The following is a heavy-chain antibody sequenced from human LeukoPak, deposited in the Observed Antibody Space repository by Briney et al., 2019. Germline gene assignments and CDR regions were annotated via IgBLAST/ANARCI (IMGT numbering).Heavy chain of an antibody. CDR2: IYYSGST. V-gene: IGHV4-30-4*07. J-gene: IGHJ4*02. Sequence: PSETLSLTCAVSGGSISSGGYSWSWIRQPPGKGLEWIGYIYYSGSTYYNPSLKSRVSISVDTSKNQFSLKLSSVTAADTALYYCARGSGYYYVDFVYWGQGTLVTASS. D-gene: IGHD3-22*01. CDR3: ARGSGYYYVDFVY. CDR1: GGSISSGGYS.